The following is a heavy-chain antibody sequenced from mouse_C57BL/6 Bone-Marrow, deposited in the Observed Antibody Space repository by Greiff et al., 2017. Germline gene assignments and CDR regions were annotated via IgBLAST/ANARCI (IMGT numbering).Heavy chain of an antibody. CDR1: GYTFTSYG. Sequence: QVQLQQSGAELARPGASVKLSCKASGYTFTSYGISWVKQRTGQGLEWIGEIYPRSGNTYYNEKFKGKATLTADKSSSTAYMELRSLTSEDSAVYFCARLNYDYDGRSFDYWGQGTTLTVSS. J-gene: IGHJ2*01. CDR2: IYPRSGNT. V-gene: IGHV1-81*01. CDR3: ARLNYDYDGRSFDY. D-gene: IGHD2-4*01.